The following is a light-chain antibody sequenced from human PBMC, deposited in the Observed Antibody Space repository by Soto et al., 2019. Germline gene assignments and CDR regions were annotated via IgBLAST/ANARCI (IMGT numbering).Light chain of an antibody. V-gene: IGLV1-51*01. CDR3: GTWDSSLSAGV. Sequence: QSVLTQPPSLSAAPGQKISISCSGSSSSIGKNYVSWYQQLPGTAPKLLIYDNDKRPSGIPDRFSGSKSGASATLGISGLQTGDEADYYCGTWDSSLSAGVFGGGTKLTVL. CDR1: SSSIGKNY. J-gene: IGLJ2*01. CDR2: DND.